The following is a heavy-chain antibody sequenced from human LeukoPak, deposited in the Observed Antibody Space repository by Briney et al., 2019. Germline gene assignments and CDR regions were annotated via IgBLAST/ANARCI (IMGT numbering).Heavy chain of an antibody. V-gene: IGHV3-15*01. D-gene: IGHD4-23*01. Sequence: GGSLRLSCAASGFTFSNAWMSWVRQAPGKGLEWVGRIKSKIDGGTTDYAAPVKGRFTISRDDSKNTLYLQMNSLKTEDTAVYYCTTDYGGNWDAFDIWGQGTMVTVSS. J-gene: IGHJ3*02. CDR1: GFTFSNAW. CDR3: TTDYGGNWDAFDI. CDR2: IKSKIDGGTT.